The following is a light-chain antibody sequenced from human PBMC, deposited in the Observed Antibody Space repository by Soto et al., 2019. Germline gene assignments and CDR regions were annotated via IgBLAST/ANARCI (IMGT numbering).Light chain of an antibody. CDR2: DSN. J-gene: IGLJ3*02. V-gene: IGLV1-51*01. Sequence: QAVVTQPPSVSAAPGQRVTISCSGSSSNIGNNYVSWFQQLPGAAPKVVIYDSNKRPSGVPDRFSGSKSGTSATLGISGLQTGDEADYYCGTWDTSLSGVVFGGGTQLTVL. CDR3: GTWDTSLSGVV. CDR1: SSNIGNNY.